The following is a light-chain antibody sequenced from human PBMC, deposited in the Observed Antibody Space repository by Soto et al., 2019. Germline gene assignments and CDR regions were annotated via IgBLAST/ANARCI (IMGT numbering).Light chain of an antibody. CDR3: QQYITLPHT. CDR1: QSVTNNF. Sequence: NVLTQSPGPLSLSPGERATLSCRASQSVTNNFFAWYQQKPGQAPRLLIYGISSRATGIPDRFSGSGSGTDFTLTISRLEPEDFVVYYCQQYITLPHTFGQGTKLEVK. J-gene: IGKJ2*01. CDR2: GIS. V-gene: IGKV3-20*01.